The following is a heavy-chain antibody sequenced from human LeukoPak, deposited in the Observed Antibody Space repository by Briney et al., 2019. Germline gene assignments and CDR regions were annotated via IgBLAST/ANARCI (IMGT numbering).Heavy chain of an antibody. CDR1: GYTFTGYY. D-gene: IGHD2-2*01. J-gene: IGHJ4*02. CDR2: INPNSGGT. V-gene: IGHV1-2*02. Sequence: ASVKVSCKASGYTFTGYYMHWVRQAPGQGLEWMGWINPNSGGTNYAQKFQGRFTMTRDTSISTAYMELSRLRSDDTAVYYCARDSCSSTSCYAYFDYWGQGTLVTVSS. CDR3: ARDSCSSTSCYAYFDY.